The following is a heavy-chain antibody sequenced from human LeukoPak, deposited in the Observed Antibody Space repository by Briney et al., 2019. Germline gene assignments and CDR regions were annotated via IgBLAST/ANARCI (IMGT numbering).Heavy chain of an antibody. J-gene: IGHJ3*02. D-gene: IGHD2-21*02. CDR3: ASGGVVTAPDAFDI. Sequence: ASVKVSCKASGYTFTCYYMHWVRQAPGQGLEWMGWINPNSGGTNYAQKFQGWVTMTRDTSISTAYMELSRLRSDDTAVYYCASGGVVTAPDAFDIWGQGTMVTVSS. CDR2: INPNSGGT. V-gene: IGHV1-2*04. CDR1: GYTFTCYY.